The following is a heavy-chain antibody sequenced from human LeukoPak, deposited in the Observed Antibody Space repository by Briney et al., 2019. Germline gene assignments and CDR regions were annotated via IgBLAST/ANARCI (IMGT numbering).Heavy chain of an antibody. V-gene: IGHV4-59*08. D-gene: IGHD6-13*01. Sequence: PSETLSLTCTVSGGSITGYYWSWIRQPPGKGLEWIGYIYYSGSTNYNPSLKSRVTISVDTSKNQFSLKLSSVTAADTAVHYCARQNPAAAGQGLDYWGQGALVTVSS. J-gene: IGHJ4*02. CDR3: ARQNPAAAGQGLDY. CDR2: IYYSGST. CDR1: GGSITGYY.